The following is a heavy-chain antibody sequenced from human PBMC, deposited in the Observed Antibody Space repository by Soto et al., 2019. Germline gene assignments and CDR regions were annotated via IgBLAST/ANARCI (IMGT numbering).Heavy chain of an antibody. Sequence: EVQLVESGGGLVKPGGSLRLSCAASGFTFSSYSMNWVRQAPGKGLEWVSSISSSSSYIYYADSVKGRFTISRDNAKHSLYLQMNSLRAEDTAVYYCVLSIAARPHYYYGMDVWGQGTTVTVSS. CDR2: ISSSSSYI. CDR3: VLSIAARPHYYYGMDV. D-gene: IGHD6-6*01. CDR1: GFTFSSYS. J-gene: IGHJ6*02. V-gene: IGHV3-21*01.